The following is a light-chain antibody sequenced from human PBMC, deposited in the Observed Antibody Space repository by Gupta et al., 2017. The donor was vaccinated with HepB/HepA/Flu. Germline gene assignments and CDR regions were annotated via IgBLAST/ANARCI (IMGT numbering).Light chain of an antibody. Sequence: QSALTQPASVSGSPGQSITISCTGTSSDVGIDNLVSWYQQHPGKAPKLMIYEVSKRPSGVSNRFSGSKSGNTASLTISGLQAEDEADYYCCSYAGSSTPVFGGGTKLTVL. CDR2: EVS. CDR3: CSYAGSSTPV. V-gene: IGLV2-23*02. J-gene: IGLJ2*01. CDR1: SSDVGIDNL.